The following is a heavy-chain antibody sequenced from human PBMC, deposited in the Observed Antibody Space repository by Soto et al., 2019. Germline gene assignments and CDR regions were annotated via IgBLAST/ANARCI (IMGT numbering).Heavy chain of an antibody. Sequence: QVQLQESGPGLVKPSQTLSLTCTVSGGSISSGNYYWSWIRQPPGKGLEWIGFISYSGTTHYSASRRTRVSLSVHTYKTQFSLDLSSVTAADTAVLYCATMGTPVTGLYYFDSWGQGTLVTVSS. V-gene: IGHV4-30-4*01. CDR3: ATMGTPVTGLYYFDS. J-gene: IGHJ4*02. CDR2: ISYSGTT. CDR1: GGSISSGNYY. D-gene: IGHD4-17*01.